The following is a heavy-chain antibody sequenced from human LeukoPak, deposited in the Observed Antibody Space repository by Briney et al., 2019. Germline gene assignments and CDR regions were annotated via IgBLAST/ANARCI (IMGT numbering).Heavy chain of an antibody. CDR2: VYTSGST. CDR3: LGVRGRGYYYYMDV. D-gene: IGHD3-10*01. V-gene: IGHV4-61*02. Sequence: TSETLSHTCTVSGGSISSGSYYWSWIRQPAGKGLEWIGRVYTSGSTNYNPSLKSRVTISVDTSKNQFSLKLSSVTAADTAVYYCLGVRGRGYYYYMDVWGKGTTVTVSS. J-gene: IGHJ6*03. CDR1: GGSISSGSYY.